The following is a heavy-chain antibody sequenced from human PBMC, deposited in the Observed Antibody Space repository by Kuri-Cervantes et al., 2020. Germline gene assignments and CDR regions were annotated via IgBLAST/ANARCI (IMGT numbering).Heavy chain of an antibody. V-gene: IGHV3-21*01. CDR3: AGSHYGSGSYYSSPVSNWFDP. Sequence: GESLKISCAASGFTFSRDTMNWVRQAPGKGLEWVSSISPSTTYIYYADSVRGRFTISRDNAKNSLYLQMNSLRAEDTAVYYCAGSHYGSGSYYSSPVSNWFDPWGQGTLVTVSS. CDR2: ISPSTTYI. D-gene: IGHD3-10*01. CDR1: GFTFSRDT. J-gene: IGHJ5*02.